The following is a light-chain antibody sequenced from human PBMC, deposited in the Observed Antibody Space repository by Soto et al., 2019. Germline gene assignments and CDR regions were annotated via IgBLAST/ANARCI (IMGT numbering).Light chain of an antibody. Sequence: EIVLTQSPSTLSVSPGDRATLSCRASQSVNSDLAWYQHTPGQAPRLLIYGASTRATGISARFSGSGPGTDFTLTISSLQSEYFALYYCQQYNKWPRTFGQGTKVEI. CDR3: QQYNKWPRT. CDR2: GAS. V-gene: IGKV3-15*01. J-gene: IGKJ1*01. CDR1: QSVNSD.